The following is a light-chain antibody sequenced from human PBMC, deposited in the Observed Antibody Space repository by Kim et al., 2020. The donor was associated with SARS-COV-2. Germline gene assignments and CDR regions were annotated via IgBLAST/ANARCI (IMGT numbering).Light chain of an antibody. CDR3: LQDYNYPWT. CDR2: AAS. V-gene: IGKV1-6*01. CDR1: QNIKSD. Sequence: SASVGARLSITGRTSQNIKSDLSWYRQIPGKAPKLLIYAASSLQTGVPSRFSCSGSGTDFSLTITSLQPEDFATYYCLQDYNYPWTFGQGTKLEI. J-gene: IGKJ1*01.